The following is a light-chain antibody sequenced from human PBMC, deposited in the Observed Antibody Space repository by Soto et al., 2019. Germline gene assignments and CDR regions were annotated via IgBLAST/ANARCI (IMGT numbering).Light chain of an antibody. V-gene: IGKV3-20*01. CDR2: GAS. CDR1: QSVSNNY. Sequence: EIVLTQNPATLSLSPGERATLSCRASQSVSNNYLAWYQQKPGQAPRLLIYGASNRATSIPDRFSGSGSGTDFTLTISRLEPEDFAVYYCQQYGSSPPYTFGQG. J-gene: IGKJ2*01. CDR3: QQYGSSPPYT.